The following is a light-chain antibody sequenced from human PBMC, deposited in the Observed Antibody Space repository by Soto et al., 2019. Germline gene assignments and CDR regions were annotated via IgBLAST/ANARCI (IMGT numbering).Light chain of an antibody. CDR2: DAS. CDR1: QSVSSY. V-gene: IGKV3-11*01. Sequence: DIVLTQSPATLPLSPGERATLSCRASQSVSSYLAWYQQKPGQAPRLLIYDASNRATGIPARFSGSGSGTDSTLTISSLEPEDFAVYYCQQRSNPITFGQGTRLEIK. J-gene: IGKJ5*01. CDR3: QQRSNPIT.